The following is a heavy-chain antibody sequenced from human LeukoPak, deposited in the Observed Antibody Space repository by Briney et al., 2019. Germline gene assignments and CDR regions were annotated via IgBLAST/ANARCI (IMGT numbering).Heavy chain of an antibody. V-gene: IGHV4-30-2*01. D-gene: IGHD3-22*01. CDR3: ARSPPYYYDSSGYYYGWFDP. Sequence: LRLSCAASGFTFSSYSMNWVRQAPGKGLEWIGYIYHSGSTYYNPSLKSRVTISVDRSKNQFSLKLSSVTAADTAVYYCARSPPYYYDSSGYYYGWFDPWGQGTLVTVSS. CDR2: IYHSGST. CDR1: GFTFSSYS. J-gene: IGHJ5*02.